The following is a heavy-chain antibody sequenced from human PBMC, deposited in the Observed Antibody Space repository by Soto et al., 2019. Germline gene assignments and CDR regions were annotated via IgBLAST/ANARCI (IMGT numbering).Heavy chain of an antibody. CDR2: IIPIFGTA. J-gene: IGHJ6*02. D-gene: IGHD2-15*01. V-gene: IGHV1-69*01. Sequence: QVQLVQSGAEVKKHGSSVKVSCKAPGGTFSSYAISWVRQAPGQGLEWMGGIIPIFGTAKYAQKFQGRVTITADESASTGYMELSSLRSEDTAVYYCARSQGGSSSLDIYYYCYYGMDVWGQGTTVTVSS. CDR1: GGTFSSYA. CDR3: ARSQGGSSSLDIYYYCYYGMDV.